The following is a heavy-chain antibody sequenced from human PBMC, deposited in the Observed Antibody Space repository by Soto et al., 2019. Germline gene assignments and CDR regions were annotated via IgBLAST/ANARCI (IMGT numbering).Heavy chain of an antibody. Sequence: WGSLRLSCSASVFTFSDHYMSWIRQAPGKGLEWIGYSSNSGSFTRYADSVKGRFSISRDNAKNSLYLQINSLRGDDTATYFCVRSGDNYNLLDYWGQGTPVTVSS. CDR1: VFTFSDHY. V-gene: IGHV3-11*06. J-gene: IGHJ4*02. CDR3: VRSGDNYNLLDY. D-gene: IGHD1-1*01. CDR2: SSNSGSFT.